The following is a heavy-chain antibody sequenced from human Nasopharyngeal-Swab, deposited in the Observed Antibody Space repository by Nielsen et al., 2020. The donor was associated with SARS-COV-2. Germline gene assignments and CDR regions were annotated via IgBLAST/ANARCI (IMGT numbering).Heavy chain of an antibody. CDR2: INPSGGGT. D-gene: IGHD6-13*01. CDR3: ARDLKVAAGSQFDY. J-gene: IGHJ4*02. V-gene: IGHV1-46*01. Sequence: WARRAPGQGLEWVGIINPSGGGTSYAQKFQGRVTMTRDTSTSTVYMELSSLTSEDTAVYYCARDLKVAAGSQFDYWGQGTLVTVSS.